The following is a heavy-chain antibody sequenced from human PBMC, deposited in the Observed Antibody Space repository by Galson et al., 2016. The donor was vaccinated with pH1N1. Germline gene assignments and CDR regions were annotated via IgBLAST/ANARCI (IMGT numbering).Heavy chain of an antibody. Sequence: SLRLSCAASGFTFSSYAMTWVRQAPGKGLEWVSGISDSGSSTYYADSVKGRFTISRDNSKNTVYLQMNSLRAEDTAVYYCAKGPRGVVEVAATHWGQGTLVTVSS. CDR1: GFTFSSYA. J-gene: IGHJ4*02. CDR2: ISDSGSST. CDR3: AKGPRGVVEVAATH. D-gene: IGHD2-15*01. V-gene: IGHV3-23*01.